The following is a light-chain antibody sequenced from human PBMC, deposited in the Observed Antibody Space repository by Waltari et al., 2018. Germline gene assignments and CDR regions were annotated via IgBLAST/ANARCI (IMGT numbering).Light chain of an antibody. V-gene: IGKV3-11*01. CDR3: QQRRSWPLT. Sequence: DIVLTQSPATLSLSPGDRSTLSCRASQSVYSYLVWYQQKPGQAPRLLIYDVFNRATGIPARFSGSGSGTDFTLTISSLEPEDFAVYYCQQRRSWPLTFGGGTKVEIK. J-gene: IGKJ4*01. CDR2: DVF. CDR1: QSVYSY.